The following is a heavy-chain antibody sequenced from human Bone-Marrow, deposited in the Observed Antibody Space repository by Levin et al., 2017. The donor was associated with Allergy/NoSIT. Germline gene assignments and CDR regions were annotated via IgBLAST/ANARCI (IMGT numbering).Heavy chain of an antibody. CDR1: AGSIRSGGYY. CDR3: AREGEYGDSYD. Sequence: KASETLSLTCTDSAGSIRSGGYYWNWIRQHPGKGLEWIGYIYHSVTTNYNPSFKSRVTISEDRSKNQVSLKLYSVTSADTAVYYCAREGEYGDSYDWGQGILVIVSS. V-gene: IGHV4-31*03. D-gene: IGHD4-17*01. CDR2: IYHSVTT. J-gene: IGHJ4*02.